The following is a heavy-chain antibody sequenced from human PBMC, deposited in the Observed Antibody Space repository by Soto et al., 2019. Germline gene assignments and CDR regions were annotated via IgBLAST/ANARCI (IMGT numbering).Heavy chain of an antibody. V-gene: IGHV1-8*01. CDR1: GYTFSSYD. CDR3: TRVGPHAMDV. J-gene: IGHJ6*02. D-gene: IGHD3-16*01. Sequence: QVQLVQSGAEVKKPGASVKVSCKASGYTFSSYDNNWVRQAPGQGPEWLGWMNPNSGNTGYAQRLQGRVTMTRNTSIRTAYMELRSLRSEDTAVYYCTRVGPHAMDVWGQGTTVTVSS. CDR2: MNPNSGNT.